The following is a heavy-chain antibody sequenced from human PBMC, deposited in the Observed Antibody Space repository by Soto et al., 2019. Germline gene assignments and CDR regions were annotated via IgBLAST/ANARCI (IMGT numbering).Heavy chain of an antibody. CDR3: AREPNYDFWSGHYAGKIYYYYGMDV. V-gene: IGHV3-48*02. D-gene: IGHD3-3*01. Sequence: EVQLVESGGGLVQPGGSLRLSCAASGFTFSSYSMNWVRQAPGKGLEWVSYISSSSSTIYYADSVKGRFTISRDNAKNSLYLQMNSLIDEDTAVYYCAREPNYDFWSGHYAGKIYYYYGMDVWGQGTTVTVSS. CDR1: GFTFSSYS. J-gene: IGHJ6*02. CDR2: ISSSSSTI.